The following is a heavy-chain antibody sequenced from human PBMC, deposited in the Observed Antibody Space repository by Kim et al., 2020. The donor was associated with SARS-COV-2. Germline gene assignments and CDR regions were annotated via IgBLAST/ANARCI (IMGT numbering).Heavy chain of an antibody. CDR3: ARSIAVAGLYYFDF. Sequence: SETLSLTCSVSGGSIKSGAYYWGWVRQPPGKGLEWLATSYHTGKTFYSASLQTRLSMSMVPSKNQLSLRLGSVTVADTATYFCARSIAVAGLYYFDFWG. CDR1: GGSIKSGAYY. CDR2: SYHTGKT. V-gene: IGHV4-39*01. J-gene: IGHJ4*01. D-gene: IGHD2-21*01.